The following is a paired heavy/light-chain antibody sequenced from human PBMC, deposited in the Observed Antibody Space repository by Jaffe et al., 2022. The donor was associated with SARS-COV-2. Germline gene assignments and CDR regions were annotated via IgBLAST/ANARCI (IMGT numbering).Heavy chain of an antibody. CDR2: ISISGSST. D-gene: IGHD6-13*01. Sequence: EVQLLESGGGLVQPGGSLRLSCAASGFTFSSYAMSWVRQAPAKGLEWVSAISISGSSTYYADSVKGRFTISRDNSKNTLYLQMNSLRAEDTAVYYCTKEGIAATGTEWFDPWGQGTLVTVSS. J-gene: IGHJ5*02. CDR1: GFTFSSYA. V-gene: IGHV3-23*01. CDR3: TKEGIAATGTEWFDP.
Light chain of an antibody. CDR1: QGIRND. V-gene: IGKV1-6*01. CDR2: AAS. J-gene: IGKJ1*01. Sequence: AIQMTQSPSSLSASVGDRVTISCRASQGIRNDLGWYQQKPGKAPKLLIYAASTLQGGVPSRFSGSGSGTDFTLTISSLQPEDFATYYCLQDYNYPWMFGQGTKVEIK. CDR3: LQDYNYPWM.